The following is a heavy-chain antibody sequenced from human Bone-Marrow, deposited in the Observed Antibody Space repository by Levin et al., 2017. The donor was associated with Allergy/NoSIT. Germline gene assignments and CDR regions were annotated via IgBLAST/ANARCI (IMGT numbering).Heavy chain of an antibody. CDR2: FIPIFNTN. D-gene: IGHD2/OR15-2a*01. V-gene: IGHV1-69*13. CDR3: ARDNVQETSYVINMDV. Sequence: SVKVSCKTSGGSFRTSGFSWVRLAPGQGLEWMGGFIPIFNTNNYAKKFQGRLILTADESTETIYMELSRLTSEDTAIYFCARDNVQETSYVINMDVWGQGSMVVVS. CDR1: GGSFRTSG. J-gene: IGHJ6*02.